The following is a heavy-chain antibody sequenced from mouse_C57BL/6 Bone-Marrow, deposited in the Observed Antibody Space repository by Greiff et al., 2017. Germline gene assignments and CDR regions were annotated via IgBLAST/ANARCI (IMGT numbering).Heavy chain of an antibody. V-gene: IGHV14-4*01. Sequence: VQLQQPGAELVRPGASVKLSCTASGSNIKDDYMHWVKQRPEQGLEWIGWIDPENGDTEYAPKFQGKATITPDTSSNPAYLQLSSLTSEDTAIYYCTSLGDYWGQGTTLTVSS. J-gene: IGHJ2*01. D-gene: IGHD3-3*01. CDR1: GSNIKDDY. CDR3: TSLGDY. CDR2: IDPENGDT.